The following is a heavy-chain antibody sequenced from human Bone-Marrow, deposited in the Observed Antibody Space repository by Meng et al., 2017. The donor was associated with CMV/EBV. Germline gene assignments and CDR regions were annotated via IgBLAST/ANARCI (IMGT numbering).Heavy chain of an antibody. V-gene: IGHV1-18*01. J-gene: IGHJ3*02. D-gene: IGHD6-13*01. Sequence: ASVKVSCKTSGYTFTSYGISWVRQAPGQGLEWMGWISVYNGNTNYVQSLQGRVTMTTDTSTSTAYMELSSLRSEDTAVYYCARTGYSSSWGAFDIWGQGTMVTVSS. CDR3: ARTGYSSSWGAFDI. CDR1: GYTFTSYG. CDR2: ISVYNGNT.